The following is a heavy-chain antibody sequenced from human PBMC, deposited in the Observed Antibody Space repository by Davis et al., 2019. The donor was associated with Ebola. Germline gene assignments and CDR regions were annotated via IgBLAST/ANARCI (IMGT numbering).Heavy chain of an antibody. CDR3: AREPPGALNGFDY. V-gene: IGHV1-58*01. CDR2: IVVGSGNT. J-gene: IGHJ4*02. D-gene: IGHD1-14*01. CDR1: GLTFSSSI. Sequence: SVKVSCKASGLTFSSSIVQWVRHARGQRPEWIGWIVVGSGNTDYAEKFQERVTITRDTSTTTVYMELSGLNFDDTAVYFCAREPPGALNGFDYWGQGTLVTVSS.